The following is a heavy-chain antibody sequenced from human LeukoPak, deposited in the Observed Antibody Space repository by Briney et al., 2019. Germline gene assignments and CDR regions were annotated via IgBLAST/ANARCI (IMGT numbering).Heavy chain of an antibody. CDR1: GFTFSSYA. D-gene: IGHD3-9*01. Sequence: PGGSLRLSCAASGFTFSSYAMSWVRQAPGKGLEWVSAISGSGGSTYYADSVKGRFTISRDNSKNTLYLQMNSLRAEDTAVYYCAKRYYDILTGSKYYFDYWGQGTLVNVSS. CDR3: AKRYYDILTGSKYYFDY. V-gene: IGHV3-23*01. J-gene: IGHJ4*02. CDR2: ISGSGGST.